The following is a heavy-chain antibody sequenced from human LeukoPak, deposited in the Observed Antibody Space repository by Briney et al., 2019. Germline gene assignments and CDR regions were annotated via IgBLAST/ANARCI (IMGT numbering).Heavy chain of an antibody. CDR1: GFTFSNHN. J-gene: IGHJ4*02. Sequence: GGSLRLSCAASGFTFSNHNIHWVRQAPGKGLEWVAFIGSDGFSKYYADSVRGRFTVSRDNSRNTVDLEMNSLRAEDTAVYYCAKDGYWAQMDWGQGTLVTVSS. D-gene: IGHD3-22*01. V-gene: IGHV3-30*02. CDR2: IGSDGFSK. CDR3: AKDGYWAQMD.